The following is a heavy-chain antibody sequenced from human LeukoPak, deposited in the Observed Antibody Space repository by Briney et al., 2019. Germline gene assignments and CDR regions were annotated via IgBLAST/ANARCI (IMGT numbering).Heavy chain of an antibody. D-gene: IGHD3-10*01. CDR1: GGPLSSYA. Sequence: ASVKVSCKASGGPLSSYAINWVRQAPGQGLEWMGGIIPVYGTTNFAQRFLGRVTITADKSTSTVYMELNSLRSTDTALYFCAGGGPHGSGSLLGFDFWGQGTLVTVSS. CDR2: IIPVYGTT. V-gene: IGHV1-69*06. CDR3: AGGGPHGSGSLLGFDF. J-gene: IGHJ4*02.